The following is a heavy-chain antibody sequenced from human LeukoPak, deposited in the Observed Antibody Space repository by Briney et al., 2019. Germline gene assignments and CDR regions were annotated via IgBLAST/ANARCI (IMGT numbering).Heavy chain of an antibody. CDR1: GGSISSGSYY. CDR3: ARDGVIPAAKIYYYYYMDV. V-gene: IGHV4-61*02. Sequence: SETLSLTCTVSGGSISSGSYYWSWIRQPAGKGLEWIGRIYTSGSTNYNPSLKSRVTISVDTSKNQFSLKLSSVTAADTAVYYCARDGVIPAAKIYYYYYMDVWGKGTTVTVSS. J-gene: IGHJ6*03. D-gene: IGHD2-2*01. CDR2: IYTSGST.